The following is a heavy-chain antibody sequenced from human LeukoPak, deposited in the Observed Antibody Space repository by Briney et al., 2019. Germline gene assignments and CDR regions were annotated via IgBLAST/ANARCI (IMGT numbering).Heavy chain of an antibody. Sequence: GASVKVSFKASGYTFTGYYIHWVRQAPGQGLEWMGWINPNGGGTDYAQKFQGRVTMTRDTSISTAYMELSRLRSDDTAVYYCAIQPWGSGNNWYFDLWGRGTLVTVSS. CDR3: AIQPWGSGNNWYFDL. CDR1: GYTFTGYY. D-gene: IGHD7-27*01. V-gene: IGHV1-2*02. CDR2: INPNGGGT. J-gene: IGHJ2*01.